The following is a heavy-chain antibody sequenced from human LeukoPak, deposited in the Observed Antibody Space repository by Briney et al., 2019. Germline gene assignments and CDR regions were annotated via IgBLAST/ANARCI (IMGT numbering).Heavy chain of an antibody. D-gene: IGHD1-26*01. CDR2: IYHSGYP. J-gene: IGHJ4*02. CDR3: ARTHASGIVGATTQFDY. CDR1: GYSISSGYY. Sequence: SETLSRTRAVSGYSISSGYYWGWIRQPPGKGLGWIGGIYHSGYPYYNPSLKSRVTMSVDTSKNLFSLELTSVTAADTAVYYCARTHASGIVGATTQFDYWGQGTLVTVSS. V-gene: IGHV4-38-2*01.